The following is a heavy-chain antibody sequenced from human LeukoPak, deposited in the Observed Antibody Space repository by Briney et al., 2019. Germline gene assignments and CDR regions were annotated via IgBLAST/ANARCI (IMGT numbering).Heavy chain of an antibody. Sequence: ASVKVSCKASGYTFTSYGISWVRQAPGQGLEWMGWISAYNGNTNYAQKLQGRVTMTTDTSTSTAYMELSSLRSEDTAVYYCATDRRTYYDFWSGPLPGYWGQGTLVTVSS. CDR1: GYTFTSYG. D-gene: IGHD3-3*01. CDR3: ATDRRTYYDFWSGPLPGY. V-gene: IGHV1-18*01. J-gene: IGHJ4*02. CDR2: ISAYNGNT.